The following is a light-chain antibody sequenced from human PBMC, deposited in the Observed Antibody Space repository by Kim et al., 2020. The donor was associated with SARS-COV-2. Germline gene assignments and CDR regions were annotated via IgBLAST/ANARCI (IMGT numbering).Light chain of an antibody. Sequence: ELTQPPSASGTPGQRVTISCSGSNSNIGVNTVNWYQQFPGTAPKLLIYRNNQRPSGVPDRFSGSKSGTSASLALSGLLSEDEADYYCATWDDSLNAWV. CDR1: NSNIGVNT. J-gene: IGLJ3*02. CDR2: RNN. V-gene: IGLV1-44*01. CDR3: ATWDDSLNAWV.